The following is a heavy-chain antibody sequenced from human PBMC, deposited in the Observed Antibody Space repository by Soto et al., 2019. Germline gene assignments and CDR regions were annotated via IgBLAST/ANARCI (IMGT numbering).Heavy chain of an antibody. V-gene: IGHV4-59*01. CDR3: ARGPSYYYRSGTGWFDP. J-gene: IGHJ5*02. CDR2: IYYSGST. D-gene: IGHD3-10*01. CDR1: GGSISRYS. Sequence: SETLSLTCTVSGGSISRYSWSWIRQPPGKGLEWIGYIYYSGSTNYNPSLKSRVTISVDTSKNQFSLKLSSVTAADTAVYDCARGPSYYYRSGTGWFDPWGPGTLVTVSS.